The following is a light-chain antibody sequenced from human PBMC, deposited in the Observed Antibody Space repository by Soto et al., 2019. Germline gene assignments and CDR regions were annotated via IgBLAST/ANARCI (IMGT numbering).Light chain of an antibody. CDR1: QSVRTN. V-gene: IGKV3-15*01. CDR2: GAT. Sequence: VMTQSPATLSVSPGERATLSCRASQSVRTNLVWYQQKPGQAPRLLIYGATTRATGIPARFSGSGSGTEFTLTISSLQSEDFAGYYCQQYDNWPPMTVGGGTKVEVK. CDR3: QQYDNWPPMT. J-gene: IGKJ4*01.